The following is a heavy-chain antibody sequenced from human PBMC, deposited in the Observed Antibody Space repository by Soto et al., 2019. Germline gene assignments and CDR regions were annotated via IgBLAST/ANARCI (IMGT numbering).Heavy chain of an antibody. D-gene: IGHD2-2*01. CDR2: ISSSSSYI. CDR1: GFTFSSYS. CDR3: ARDAQRYCSSTSCYYYGMDV. Sequence: GGSLRLSCAASGFTFSSYSMNWVRQAPGKGLEWVSSISSSSSYIYYADSVKGRFTISRDNAKNSLYLQMNSLRAEDTAVYYCARDAQRYCSSTSCYYYGMDVWGQGTTVTVS. J-gene: IGHJ6*02. V-gene: IGHV3-21*01.